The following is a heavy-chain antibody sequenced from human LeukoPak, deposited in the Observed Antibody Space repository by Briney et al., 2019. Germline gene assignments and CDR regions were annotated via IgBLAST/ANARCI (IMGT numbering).Heavy chain of an antibody. J-gene: IGHJ5*02. CDR3: ARGADLNWFDP. CDR1: GGTFSGYA. Sequence: GASVKVSYKASGGTFSGYAISWVRQAPGQGLEWMGGIIPIFGTANYAQKFQGRVTITADESTSTAYMELSSLRSEDTAVYYCARGADLNWFDPWGQGTLVTVSS. D-gene: IGHD6-25*01. CDR2: IIPIFGTA. V-gene: IGHV1-69*01.